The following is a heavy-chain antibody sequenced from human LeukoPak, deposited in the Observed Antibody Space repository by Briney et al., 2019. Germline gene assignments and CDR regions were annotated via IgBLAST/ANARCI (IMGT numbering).Heavy chain of an antibody. CDR3: ASLWFGRTETYYYGMDV. CDR2: YYSGST. D-gene: IGHD3-10*01. J-gene: IGHJ6*02. Sequence: YYSGSTYYNPSLKSRVTISVDTSKNQFSLKLSSVTAADTAVYYCASLWFGRTETYYYGMDVWGQGTTVTVSS. V-gene: IGHV4-39*07.